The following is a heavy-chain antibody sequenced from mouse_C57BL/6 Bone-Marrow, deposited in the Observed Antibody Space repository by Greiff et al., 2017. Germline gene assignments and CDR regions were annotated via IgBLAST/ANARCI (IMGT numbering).Heavy chain of an antibody. CDR1: GFSLTSYA. Sequence: QVQLKESGPGLVAPSQSLSITCTVSGFSLTSYAISWVRQPPGKGLEWIGVIWTGGGTNYNSALKSRLGISKDNSKSQVFLKMNSLQSDDTARYYCARNGHYYGSSPRYWYFDVWGTGTTVTVSS. CDR3: ARNGHYYGSSPRYWYFDV. V-gene: IGHV2-9-1*01. CDR2: IWTGGGT. D-gene: IGHD1-1*01. J-gene: IGHJ1*03.